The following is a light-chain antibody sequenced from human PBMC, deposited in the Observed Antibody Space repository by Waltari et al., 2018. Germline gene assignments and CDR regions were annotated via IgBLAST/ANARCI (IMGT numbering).Light chain of an antibody. V-gene: IGLV4-60*03. CDR2: LEGSGSY. CDR3: ETWDRYTWV. CDR1: HSDYI. Sequence: HSDYIIAWHQQQPGKAPRYLMRLEGSGSYNKGSGVPDRYLTISNLQSEDEADYYCETWDRYTWVFGGGTKLTVL. J-gene: IGLJ3*02.